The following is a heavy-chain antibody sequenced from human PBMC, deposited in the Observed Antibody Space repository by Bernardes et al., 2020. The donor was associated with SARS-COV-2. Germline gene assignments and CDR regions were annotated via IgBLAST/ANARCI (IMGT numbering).Heavy chain of an antibody. CDR2: ISSSSSTI. D-gene: IGHD6-6*01. CDR1: GFTFSTYI. CDR3: ARESSALLYYFDY. J-gene: IGHJ4*02. V-gene: IGHV3-48*01. Sequence: GGSLRLSCAASGFTFSTYIMNWVRQAPGKGLEWISYISSSSSTIYYADSVKGRFTISRDNAKNSLYLQMNSLRAEDTAVYYCARESSALLYYFDYWGQGTLVTVSS.